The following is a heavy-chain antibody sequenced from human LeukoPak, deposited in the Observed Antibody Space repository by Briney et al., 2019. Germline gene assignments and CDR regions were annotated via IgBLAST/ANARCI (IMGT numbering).Heavy chain of an antibody. CDR2: ISGTASTT. CDR3: AREGLGRDSSGYYYRFGAFDI. Sequence: GGSLRLSCAASGFTFSDSEMNWVRQAPGKGLEWLSYISGTASTTYYADSVKGRFTMSGDNAKNSLYLQMNSLRVEDTAVYYCAREGLGRDSSGYYYRFGAFDIWGQGTTVTVSA. CDR1: GFTFSDSE. V-gene: IGHV3-48*03. J-gene: IGHJ3*02. D-gene: IGHD3-22*01.